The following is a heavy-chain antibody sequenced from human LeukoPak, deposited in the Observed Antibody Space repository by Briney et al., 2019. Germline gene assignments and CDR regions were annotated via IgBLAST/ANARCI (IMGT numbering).Heavy chain of an antibody. Sequence: SETLSLTCTVSGGSISSYYWSWIRQPAGKGLEWIGRIYTSGSTNYNPSPKSRVTMSVDTSKNQFSLKLSSVTAADTAVYYCARDTMIVVVNYYYYYMDVWGKGTTVTVSS. CDR1: GGSISSYY. CDR3: ARDTMIVVVNYYYYYMDV. J-gene: IGHJ6*03. CDR2: IYTSGST. D-gene: IGHD3-22*01. V-gene: IGHV4-4*07.